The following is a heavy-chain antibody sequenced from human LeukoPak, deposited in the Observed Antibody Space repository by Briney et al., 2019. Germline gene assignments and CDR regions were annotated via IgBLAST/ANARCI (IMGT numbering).Heavy chain of an antibody. Sequence: SETLSLTCSVSGDSPRTKYWTWIRQPPGKGLEWIGYVHYSGSANYNPSFKNRVTFSVDATKNQFSLRLKSVTAADTAVYYCARARGNSESVTGYKTYYYYGMDVWGQGTTVTVSS. CDR3: ARARGNSESVTGYKTYYYYGMDV. V-gene: IGHV4-59*01. D-gene: IGHD3-9*01. CDR1: GDSPRTKY. J-gene: IGHJ6*02. CDR2: VHYSGSA.